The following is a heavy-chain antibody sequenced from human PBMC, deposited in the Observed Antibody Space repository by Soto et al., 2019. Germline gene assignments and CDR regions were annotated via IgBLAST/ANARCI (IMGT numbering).Heavy chain of an antibody. Sequence: PGGSLRLSCAASGFTFSSYSMNWVRQAPGKGLEWVSYISSSSSTIYYADSVKGRFTISRDNAKNSLYLQMNSLRDEDTAVYYCAREEKTGYHSPEFDYWGQGTLVTVSS. V-gene: IGHV3-48*02. J-gene: IGHJ4*02. CDR2: ISSSSSTI. CDR1: GFTFSSYS. D-gene: IGHD3-9*01. CDR3: AREEKTGYHSPEFDY.